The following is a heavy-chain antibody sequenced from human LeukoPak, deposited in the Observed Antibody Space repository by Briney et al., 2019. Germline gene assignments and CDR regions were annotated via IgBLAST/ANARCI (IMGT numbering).Heavy chain of an antibody. D-gene: IGHD3-3*01. CDR3: ARDCRGEKNYDFWSGRERWFDP. CDR1: GGTFSSYA. CDR2: FIPIFGTA. V-gene: IGHV1-69*13. Sequence: ASVKVSCKASGGTFSSYAIIWVRQAPGQGLEWMGGFIPIFGTANYPQKLQGRVTITADESTSTAYMELSSPRSEDTAVYYCARDCRGEKNYDFWSGRERWFDPWGQGTLVTVSS. J-gene: IGHJ5*02.